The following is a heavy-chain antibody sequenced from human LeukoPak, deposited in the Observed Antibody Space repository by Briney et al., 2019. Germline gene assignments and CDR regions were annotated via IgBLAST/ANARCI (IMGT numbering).Heavy chain of an antibody. CDR2: MNLDGSEK. D-gene: IGHD2-8*01. V-gene: IGHV3-7*01. CDR1: GFTFTSHW. CDR3: ARDATYCTNGVCYTRFDY. Sequence: TGGSLRLSCAASGFTFTSHWMSWVRQAPGKGLEWVARMNLDGSEKYYVDSVKGRSTISRGNAKTSLYLEMNSLRAEDTAVYYCARDATYCTNGVCYTRFDYWGQGTLVTVSS. J-gene: IGHJ4*02.